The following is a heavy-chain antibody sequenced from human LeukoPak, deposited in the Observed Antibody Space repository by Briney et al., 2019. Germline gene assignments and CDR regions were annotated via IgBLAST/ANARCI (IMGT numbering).Heavy chain of an antibody. V-gene: IGHV1-8*03. D-gene: IGHD6-13*01. CDR2: MNPNSGNT. J-gene: IGHJ4*02. CDR3: ARGWYITAAATGFVH. CDR1: GYTFTSYD. Sequence: ASVKVSCKASGYTFTSYDINWVRQATGQGLEWMGWMNPNSGNTGYAQKFQGRVTITGNTSISTAYMELSSLRSEDTAVYYCARGWYITAAATGFVHWGQGTLVTVSS.